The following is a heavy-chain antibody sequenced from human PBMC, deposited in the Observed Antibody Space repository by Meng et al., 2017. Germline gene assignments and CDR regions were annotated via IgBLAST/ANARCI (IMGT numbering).Heavy chain of an antibody. CDR3: ARGRYFDWLSYRYYFDY. Sequence: QAPPQPWGAGLLKPSATPSLTCAGYGGSFSGYYWSWIRQPPGKGLEWIGEINHSGSTNYNPSLKSRVTISVDTSKNQFSLKLSSVTAADTAVYYCARGRYFDWLSYRYYFDYWGQGTLVTVSS. J-gene: IGHJ4*02. CDR2: INHSGST. CDR1: GGSFSGYY. D-gene: IGHD3-9*01. V-gene: IGHV4-34*01.